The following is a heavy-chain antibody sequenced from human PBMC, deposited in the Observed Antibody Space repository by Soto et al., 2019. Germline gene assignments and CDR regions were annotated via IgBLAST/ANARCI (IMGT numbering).Heavy chain of an antibody. J-gene: IGHJ4*02. V-gene: IGHV1-69*13. CDR3: ARPVEMATISRSYLFY. CDR1: GGACSNWA. CDR2: IIPIFGTA. D-gene: IGHD5-12*01. Sequence: GASVKVSWKASGGACSNWATTWVRKAPGQGLEWMGGIIPIFGTANYAQKFQGRVTITADESTSTAYLDLSRLRSEDTAVYYCARPVEMATISRSYLFYWGQGTLVTVSS.